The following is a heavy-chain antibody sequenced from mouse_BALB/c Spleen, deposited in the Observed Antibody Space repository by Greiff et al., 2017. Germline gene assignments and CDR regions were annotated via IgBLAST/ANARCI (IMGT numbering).Heavy chain of an antibody. Sequence: EVKLMESGGGLVQPGGSRKLSCAASGFTFSSFGMHWVRQAPEKGLEWVAYISSGSSTIYYADTVKGRFTISRDNPKNTLFLQMTSLRSEDTAMYYCARWLYGPQSYAMDYWGQGTSVTVSS. V-gene: IGHV5-17*02. CDR3: ARWLYGPQSYAMDY. J-gene: IGHJ4*01. D-gene: IGHD1-1*02. CDR2: ISSGSSTI. CDR1: GFTFSSFG.